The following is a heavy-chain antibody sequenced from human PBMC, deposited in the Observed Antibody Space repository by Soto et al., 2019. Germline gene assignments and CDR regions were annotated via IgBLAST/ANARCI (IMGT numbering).Heavy chain of an antibody. Sequence: PGGSLRLAGAASGFTFRRYEINWVRQATGKGLEWVSYISSSGSTIYYPDSLKGRFTIPSDNAKNSLYLQMNGLRAEDTAVYYCAREGWPLLQTGMDVWGQGTTVTVSS. CDR2: ISSSGSTI. D-gene: IGHD2-15*01. V-gene: IGHV3-48*03. CDR3: AREGWPLLQTGMDV. CDR1: GFTFRRYE. J-gene: IGHJ6*02.